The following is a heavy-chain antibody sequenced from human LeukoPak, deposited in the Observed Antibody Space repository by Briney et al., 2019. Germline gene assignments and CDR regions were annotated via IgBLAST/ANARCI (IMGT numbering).Heavy chain of an antibody. CDR3: ARGGGGMTVALFDQ. V-gene: IGHV4-4*09. Sequence: SETLSLICTVSGGSISSYYWSWILQPPGKGLERIGYIYTSGSTNYNPSLKSRVTISVDTSKNQFSLKLNSVTPADTAVYYCARGGGGMTVALFDQWGQGTPVTVSS. J-gene: IGHJ4*02. D-gene: IGHD6-19*01. CDR1: GGSISSYY. CDR2: IYTSGST.